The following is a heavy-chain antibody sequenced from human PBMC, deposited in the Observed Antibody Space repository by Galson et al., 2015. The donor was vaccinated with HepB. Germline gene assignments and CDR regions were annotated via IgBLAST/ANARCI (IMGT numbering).Heavy chain of an antibody. CDR3: ARIKGNYGSGKGAFDI. J-gene: IGHJ3*02. D-gene: IGHD3-10*01. V-gene: IGHV3-33*01. CDR1: GFTFSSYG. CDR2: IWYDGSNK. Sequence: SLRLSCAASGFTFSSYGMHWVRQAPGKGLEWVAVIWYDGSNKYYADSVKGRFTISRDNSKNTLYLQMNSLRAEDTAVYYCARIKGNYGSGKGAFDIWGQGTMVTVSS.